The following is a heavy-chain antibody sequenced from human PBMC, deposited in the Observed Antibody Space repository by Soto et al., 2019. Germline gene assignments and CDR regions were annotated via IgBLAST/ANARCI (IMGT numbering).Heavy chain of an antibody. Sequence: GGSLRLSCAASGFTFSSYAMSWVRQAPGKGLEWVSAISGSGGSTYYADSVKGRFTISRDNSKNTLYLQMNSLRAEDTAVYYCAKCLYSSGWHSYYFDYWGQGTLVTVSS. V-gene: IGHV3-23*01. CDR1: GFTFSSYA. CDR2: ISGSGGST. CDR3: AKCLYSSGWHSYYFDY. D-gene: IGHD6-19*01. J-gene: IGHJ4*02.